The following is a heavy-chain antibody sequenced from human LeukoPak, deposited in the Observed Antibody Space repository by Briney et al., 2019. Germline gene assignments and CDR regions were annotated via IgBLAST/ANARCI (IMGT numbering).Heavy chain of an antibody. V-gene: IGHV3-30-3*01. CDR1: GFMFSSYA. CDR2: ISYDGSNK. D-gene: IGHD2-2*01. Sequence: GRSLRLSCAASGFMFSSYAMDWVRQAPGKGLEWVALISYDGSNKFYADSVKGRFTISRDNSKNTLYLQMNSLRAEDTAVYYCARDMGAVVVVPASGPFSYWGQGTLVTVSS. J-gene: IGHJ4*02. CDR3: ARDMGAVVVVPASGPFSY.